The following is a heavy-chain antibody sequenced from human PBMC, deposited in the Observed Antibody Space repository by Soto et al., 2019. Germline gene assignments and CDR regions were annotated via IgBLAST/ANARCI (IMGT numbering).Heavy chain of an antibody. V-gene: IGHV5-51*01. CDR3: ARLKSTQGWFDP. CDR1: EYSFSTYW. CDR2: IYPGDSDT. J-gene: IGHJ5*02. Sequence: GESLKISCKGSEYSFSTYWIAWVRQMPGKGLEWMGIIYPGDSDTRYSPSFQGHVTISADKSISTAYLQWSSLKASDTAMYYCARLKSTQGWFDPWGQGTLVTVSS.